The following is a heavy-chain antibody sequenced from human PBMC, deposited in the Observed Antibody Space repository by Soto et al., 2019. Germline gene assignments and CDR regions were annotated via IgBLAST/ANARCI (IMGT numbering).Heavy chain of an antibody. CDR1: GFSFSNAW. CDR3: SFQESTTVTTFEY. D-gene: IGHD4-17*01. Sequence: EVQLVESGGGLVKPGGSLRLSCEASGFSFSNAWMSWIRQAPGKGLEWVGSMKSKTDGGTIDYAAPVKGRVTISRDDSQSPLYLQMNSLKNEDTAVYYCSFQESTTVTTFEYWGHGTLVTVSS. CDR2: MKSKTDGGTI. V-gene: IGHV3-15*01. J-gene: IGHJ4*01.